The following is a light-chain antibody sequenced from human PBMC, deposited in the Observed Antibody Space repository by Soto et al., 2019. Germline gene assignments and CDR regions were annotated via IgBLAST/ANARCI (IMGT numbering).Light chain of an antibody. V-gene: IGLV1-40*01. CDR1: SSNIGAGYD. CDR2: ANN. Sequence: QAVVTQPPSVSGAPGQRVTISCTGSSSNIGAGYDVHWYLQVPGTAPKLLIYANNNRPSGVPDRFSGSKSGTSASLVITGLQAEDEADYYCQSYDSSRGVFGTGTKLTVL. J-gene: IGLJ1*01. CDR3: QSYDSSRGV.